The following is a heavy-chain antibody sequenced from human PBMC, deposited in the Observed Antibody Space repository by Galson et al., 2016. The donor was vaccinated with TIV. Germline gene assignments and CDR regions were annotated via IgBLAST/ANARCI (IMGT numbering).Heavy chain of an antibody. CDR2: VYYDGTT. D-gene: IGHD3-16*02. J-gene: IGHJ4*02. CDR3: ARHGPWSFYFDF. V-gene: IGHV4-39*01. Sequence: SETLSLTCTVSGGSVSSSTYFWAWVRQPPGEGLEWIGTVYYDGTTYTNPSLKSPVTLSVDLSKNQISLKLSSVTAADTAIYFCARHGPWSFYFDFWGQGTLVTVSS. CDR1: GGSVSSSTYF.